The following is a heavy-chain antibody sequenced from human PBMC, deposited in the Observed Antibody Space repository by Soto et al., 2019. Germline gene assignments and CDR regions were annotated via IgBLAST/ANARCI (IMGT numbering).Heavy chain of an antibody. J-gene: IGHJ4*02. Sequence: SGILSVTCTFSVGSISIGSYHWSWIRQPPGKGLEWIGNIYYSGSSYYNPSLKSRATISIDTSKDQFSLRLGSVTAADTAVYYRARVEGSTYYFRHDCWGRGTMVTVSS. D-gene: IGHD1-26*01. V-gene: IGHV4-31*03. CDR3: ARVEGSTYYFRHDC. CDR2: IYYSGSS. CDR1: VGSISIGSYH.